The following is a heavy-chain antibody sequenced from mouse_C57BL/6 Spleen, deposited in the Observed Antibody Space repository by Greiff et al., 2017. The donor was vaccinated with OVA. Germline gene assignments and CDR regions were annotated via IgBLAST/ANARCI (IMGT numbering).Heavy chain of an antibody. CDR1: GYAFSSSW. CDR2: IYPGDGDT. J-gene: IGHJ4*01. CDR3: ACYYGSSHYYAMDY. D-gene: IGHD1-1*01. V-gene: IGHV1-82*01. Sequence: QVQLQQSGPELVKPGASVKISCKASGYAFSSSWMNWVKQRPGKGLEWIGRIYPGDGDTNYNGKFKGKATLTADKSSSTAYMQLSSLTSEDSAVYFCACYYGSSHYYAMDYWGQGTSVTVSS.